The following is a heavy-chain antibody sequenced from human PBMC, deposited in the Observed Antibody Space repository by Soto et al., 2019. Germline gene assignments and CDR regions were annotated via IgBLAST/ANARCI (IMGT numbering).Heavy chain of an antibody. Sequence: ASVKVSCKASGYTFTGYYMHWVRQAPGQGLEWMGWINPNSGGTNYAQKFQGWVTMTRDTSISTAYMELSRLRSDDTAVYYCARVEEDYYGSGSYYGMDVWGQGTTVTVSS. V-gene: IGHV1-2*04. D-gene: IGHD3-10*01. CDR2: INPNSGGT. J-gene: IGHJ6*02. CDR3: ARVEEDYYGSGSYYGMDV. CDR1: GYTFTGYY.